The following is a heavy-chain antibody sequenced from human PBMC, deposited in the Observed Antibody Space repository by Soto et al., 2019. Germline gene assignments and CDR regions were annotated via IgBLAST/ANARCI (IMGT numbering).Heavy chain of an antibody. Sequence: QVQLVESGGDVVQPGTTLRRSCAATGFTFSTFGMHWVRQAPGKGLEWVALIWFDGSNINYADSVKGRFSISRDNSKNTLYLQMNSLRVEDTAVYYCAREGWLRGDGDAFDIWGQGTLVTVSS. D-gene: IGHD3-22*01. CDR2: IWFDGSNI. CDR1: GFTFSTFG. CDR3: AREGWLRGDGDAFDI. J-gene: IGHJ3*02. V-gene: IGHV3-33*01.